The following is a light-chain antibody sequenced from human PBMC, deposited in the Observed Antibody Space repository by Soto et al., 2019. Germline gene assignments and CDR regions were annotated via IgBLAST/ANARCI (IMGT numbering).Light chain of an antibody. CDR1: QSISSW. CDR2: DAS. V-gene: IGKV1-5*01. CDR3: QQYNSAPFT. Sequence: DIQMTQSPSTLSASVGDRVTITCRASQSISSWLAWYQQKPGEAPKLLIYDASSLESGVPSRFSGSGSGTEFTLTISSLQPDDFATYYCQQYNSAPFTFGPGTKVDI. J-gene: IGKJ3*01.